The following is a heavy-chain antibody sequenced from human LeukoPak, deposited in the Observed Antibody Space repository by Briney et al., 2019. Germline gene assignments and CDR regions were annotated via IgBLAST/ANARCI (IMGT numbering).Heavy chain of an antibody. J-gene: IGHJ4*02. CDR1: GFTFSSYA. Sequence: PGGSLRLSCAASGFTFSSYAMSWVRQAPGKGLEWVSAISGSGGSTYYADSVKGRFTISRDNSKNTLYLQMNSLRAEDTAVYYCAKVPRVDMVRGLKYYFDYWGQGTLVTVSS. CDR3: AKVPRVDMVRGLKYYFDY. D-gene: IGHD3-10*01. V-gene: IGHV3-23*01. CDR2: ISGSGGST.